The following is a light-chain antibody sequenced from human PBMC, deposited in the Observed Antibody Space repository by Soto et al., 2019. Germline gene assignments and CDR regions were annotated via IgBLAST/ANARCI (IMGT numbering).Light chain of an antibody. CDR1: QSVSSNY. J-gene: IGKJ1*01. V-gene: IGKV3-20*01. CDR3: KLYGSSRT. Sequence: EIVLTQSPGTLSLSPGERATLSCRASQSVSSNYLAWYQQKPGQAPRLLIYGASSRATGIPVRYSGSGCGTDFTLTISKLGPECIAVYYSKLYGSSRTFGNGTKVEIK. CDR2: GAS.